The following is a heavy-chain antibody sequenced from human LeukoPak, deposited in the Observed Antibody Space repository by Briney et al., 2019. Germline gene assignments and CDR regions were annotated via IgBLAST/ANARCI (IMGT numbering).Heavy chain of an antibody. CDR1: GFTFSRYW. CDR2: IKEDGSEK. Sequence: GGSLRLSCAASGFTFSRYWMSWVRQAPGKGLERVANIKEDGSEKNYVDSVKGRFTISRDNAKNSLYLQMNSLRAEDTAVYYCARDSADNLDWGQGTLVTVSS. CDR3: ARDSADNLD. D-gene: IGHD3-9*01. J-gene: IGHJ4*02. V-gene: IGHV3-7*01.